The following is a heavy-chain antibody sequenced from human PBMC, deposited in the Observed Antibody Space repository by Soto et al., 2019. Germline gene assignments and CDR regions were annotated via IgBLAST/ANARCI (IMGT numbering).Heavy chain of an antibody. D-gene: IGHD1-26*01. CDR2: ISGSGGTT. V-gene: IGHV3-23*04. CDR1: GFTFSSFA. CDR3: AKDLVLLRS. J-gene: IGHJ5*02. Sequence: QLVESGGGLVQPGGSLRLSCAASGFTFSSFAMTWVREAPGRGLEWISGISGSGGTTYDADSVKGRFIIPRDNSKNTLYLQMNSLRAEDTAIYYCAKDLVLLRSWGQGTLVTVSS.